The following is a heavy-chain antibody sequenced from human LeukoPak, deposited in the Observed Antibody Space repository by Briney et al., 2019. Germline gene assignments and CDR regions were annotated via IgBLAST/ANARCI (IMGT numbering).Heavy chain of an antibody. D-gene: IGHD6-19*01. Sequence: GGSLRLSCAASGFTFSSYAMHWVRQAPGKGLEWVAVISYDGSNKYYADSVKGRFTISRDNSKNTLYLQMNSLRAEDTAVYYCARVRAGYSSGRFDYWGQGTLVTVSS. J-gene: IGHJ4*02. CDR3: ARVRAGYSSGRFDY. CDR1: GFTFSSYA. V-gene: IGHV3-30-3*01. CDR2: ISYDGSNK.